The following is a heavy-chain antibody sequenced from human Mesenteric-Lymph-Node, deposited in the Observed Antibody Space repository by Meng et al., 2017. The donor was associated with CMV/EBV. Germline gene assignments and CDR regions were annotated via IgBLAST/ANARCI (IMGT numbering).Heavy chain of an antibody. V-gene: IGHV3-7*01. CDR1: GFTFSSYW. Sequence: GGSLRLSCAASGFTFSSYWMSWVRQAPGKGLEWVANIKQDGSEKYYVDSVKGRFTISRDNAKNSLYLQMNSLRAEDTAVYYCARDVGDFWSGYYAYWGQGTLVTVSS. D-gene: IGHD3-3*01. CDR3: ARDVGDFWSGYYAY. CDR2: IKQDGSEK. J-gene: IGHJ4*02.